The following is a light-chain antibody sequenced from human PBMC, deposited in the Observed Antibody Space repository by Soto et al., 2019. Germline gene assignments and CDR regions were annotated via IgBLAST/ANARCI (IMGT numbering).Light chain of an antibody. CDR1: QSVSNY. Sequence: VLTQSPAILSLSPGERATLDCRASQSVSNYLSWYQQRPGQAPRLLIYDSSNRATGVPARFSGSGSGTDFTLTISSLEPEDFAVYYCQQRRVWPLTFGGGTKVEIK. V-gene: IGKV3-11*01. J-gene: IGKJ4*01. CDR3: QQRRVWPLT. CDR2: DSS.